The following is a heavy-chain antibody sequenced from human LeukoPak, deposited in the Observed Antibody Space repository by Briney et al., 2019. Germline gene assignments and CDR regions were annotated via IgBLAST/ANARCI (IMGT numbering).Heavy chain of an antibody. CDR2: IYSSGTT. Sequence: GGSLRLSCAASGFTVNYMSWVRQAPGKGLEWVSLIYSSGTTYYADSVKGRFTISRDNSKNTLYLQMNNLRAEDTAVYYCARGGNFYYYYMDVWGKGTTVTVSS. CDR1: GFTVNY. CDR3: ARGGNFYYYYMDV. V-gene: IGHV3-53*01. D-gene: IGHD3-10*01. J-gene: IGHJ6*03.